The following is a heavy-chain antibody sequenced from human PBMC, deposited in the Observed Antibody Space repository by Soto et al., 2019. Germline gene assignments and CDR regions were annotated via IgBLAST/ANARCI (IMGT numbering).Heavy chain of an antibody. CDR2: MNPNSGNT. V-gene: IGHV1-8*01. Sequence: ASVKVSCKASGYTFTSYDINWVRQATGQGLEWMGWMNPNSGNTGYAQKFQGRVTMTRNTSISTAYMELSSLRSEDTAVYYCASGLYDFWSGYSPYNWFDPWGQGTLVTVSS. J-gene: IGHJ5*02. CDR1: GYTFTSYD. D-gene: IGHD3-3*01. CDR3: ASGLYDFWSGYSPYNWFDP.